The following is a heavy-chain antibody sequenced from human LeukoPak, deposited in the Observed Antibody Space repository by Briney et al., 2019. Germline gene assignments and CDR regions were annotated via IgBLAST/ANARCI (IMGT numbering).Heavy chain of an antibody. CDR1: GFTFSSYE. J-gene: IGHJ6*02. CDR3: AKGGYYDSSGYYPLGDV. Sequence: GGSLRLSCAASGFTFSSYEMNWVRQAPGKGLEWVAVISYDGSNKYYADSVKGRSTISRDNSKNTLYLQMNSLRAEDTAVYYCAKGGYYDSSGYYPLGDVWGQGTTVTVSS. V-gene: IGHV3-30*18. D-gene: IGHD3-22*01. CDR2: ISYDGSNK.